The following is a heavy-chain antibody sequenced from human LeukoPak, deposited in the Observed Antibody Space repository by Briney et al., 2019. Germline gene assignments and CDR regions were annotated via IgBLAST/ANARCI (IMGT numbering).Heavy chain of an antibody. J-gene: IGHJ3*02. D-gene: IGHD1-26*01. V-gene: IGHV3-53*01. CDR2: IYNGGST. CDR3: ARGGSYLSAFDI. Sequence: HPGGSLRLSCAASGFTFSSYAMSWVRQAPGKGLEWVSIIYNGGSTFYADSVKGRFTISRDNSKNTLYLQMNSLRAEDTAGYYCARGGSYLSAFDIWGQGTMVTVSS. CDR1: GFTFSSYA.